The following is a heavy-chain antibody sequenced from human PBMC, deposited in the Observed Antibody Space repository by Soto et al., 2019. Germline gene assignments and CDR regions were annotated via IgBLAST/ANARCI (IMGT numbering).Heavy chain of an antibody. Sequence: ETLSLTCTVSGGSVSSGSYYWSWIRQPPGKGLEWIGYIYYSGSTNYNPSLKSRVTISVDTSKNQFSLKLSSVTAADTAVYYCARVRRDFDYWGQGTLVTVSS. CDR2: IYYSGST. V-gene: IGHV4-61*01. CDR3: ARVRRDFDY. J-gene: IGHJ4*02. CDR1: GGSVSSGSYY.